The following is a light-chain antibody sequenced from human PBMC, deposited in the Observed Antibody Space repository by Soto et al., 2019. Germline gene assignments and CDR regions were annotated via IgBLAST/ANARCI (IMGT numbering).Light chain of an antibody. V-gene: IGKV3-15*01. CDR1: QNVFTN. J-gene: IGKJ4*01. CDR2: GAS. CDR3: QQYNKWPLP. Sequence: EIVMTQSTATLSVSPGERATLSCRASQNVFTNLAWYQQKPGQAPRLLIYGASTRATGIPARFSGSASGTEFTLTVSSLQSGDFAVYYCQQYNKWPLPFGGGTKV.